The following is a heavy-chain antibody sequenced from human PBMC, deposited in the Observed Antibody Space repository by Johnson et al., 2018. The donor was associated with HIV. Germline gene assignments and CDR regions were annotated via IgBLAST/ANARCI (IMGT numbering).Heavy chain of an antibody. CDR1: GITVSSNY. D-gene: IGHD1-26*01. CDR3: AKERSGGYSGADAFDI. J-gene: IGHJ3*02. CDR2: IYSGGST. Sequence: VLLVESGGDLVQPGGSLRLSCAASGITVSSNYMTWVRQAPGKGLEWVSVIYSGGSTYYADSMKGRFTISRDNSKNTLYLQMNSLRAEDTAVYYCAKERSGGYSGADAFDIWGQGTMVTVSS. V-gene: IGHV3-66*02.